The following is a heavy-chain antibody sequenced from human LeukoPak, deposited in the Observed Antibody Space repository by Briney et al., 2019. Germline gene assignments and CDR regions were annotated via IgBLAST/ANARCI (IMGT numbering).Heavy chain of an antibody. V-gene: IGHV3-30-3*01. CDR3: AKDLFDI. CDR1: GFTFSSYA. J-gene: IGHJ3*02. Sequence: GGSLRLSCAASGFTFSSYAMHWVRQAPGKGLEWVAVISYDGSSKYYADSVKGRFTISRDNSKNTLYLQINSLRAEDTAVYYCAKDLFDIWGQGTMVTVSS. CDR2: ISYDGSSK.